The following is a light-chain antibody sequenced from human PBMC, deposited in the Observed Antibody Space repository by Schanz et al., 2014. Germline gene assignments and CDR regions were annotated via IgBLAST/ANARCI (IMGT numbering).Light chain of an antibody. CDR3: QQYGSSPGT. J-gene: IGKJ1*01. V-gene: IGKV3-15*01. CDR1: HSVTSN. CDR2: AAS. Sequence: EILITQSPATLSVSPGQRATLSCRASHSVTSNLAWYQQKPGQAPRLLISAASTRATAIPARFSGSGSGTDFTLTISSLKPEDFALYYCQQYGSSPGTFGQGTKVEIK.